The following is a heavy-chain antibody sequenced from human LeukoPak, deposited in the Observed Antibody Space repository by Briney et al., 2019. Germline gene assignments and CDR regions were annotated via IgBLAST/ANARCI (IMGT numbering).Heavy chain of an antibody. Sequence: ASVKVSCKASGYTFTSYGISWVRQAPGQGLEWMGWISAYNGNTNYAQKLQGRVTMTTDTSTSTAYMELRSLRSDDTAVYYCARAGFTTYYDFWSGSYYFDYWGQGTLVTVSS. CDR1: GYTFTSYG. CDR3: ARAGFTTYYDFWSGSYYFDY. V-gene: IGHV1-18*01. CDR2: ISAYNGNT. J-gene: IGHJ4*02. D-gene: IGHD3-3*01.